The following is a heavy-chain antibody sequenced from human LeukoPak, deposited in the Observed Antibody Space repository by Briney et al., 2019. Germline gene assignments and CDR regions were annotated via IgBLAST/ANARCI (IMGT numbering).Heavy chain of an antibody. Sequence: ASVKVSCKISGYTFNSYGISWVRQAPGQGLAWMGWINPYNGNTNYAQNFQGRVTMTTDTSTSTAYMELRSLRSDDTAVYYCARRGLTNEDTYCNSTGCYIASGDWFDPWGQGTLVTVSS. CDR1: GYTFNSYG. J-gene: IGHJ5*02. CDR2: INPYNGNT. V-gene: IGHV1-18*01. CDR3: ARRGLTNEDTYCNSTGCYIASGDWFDP. D-gene: IGHD2-2*02.